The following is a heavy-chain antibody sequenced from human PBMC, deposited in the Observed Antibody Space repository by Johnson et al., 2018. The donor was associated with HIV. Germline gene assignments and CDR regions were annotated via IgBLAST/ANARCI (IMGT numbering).Heavy chain of an antibody. CDR2: ISYDGSNK. D-gene: IGHD6-6*01. V-gene: IGHV3-30-3*02. CDR1: GLTFSSYA. CDR3: AKDRGAARAFDAFDI. Sequence: QVQLVESGGGVVQPGGSLRLSCAASGLTFSSYAMHWVSQAPGKGLEWVAVISYDGSNKYYADSVKGRFTISRDNSKNTLYLQMNSLRAEDTAVYYCAKDRGAARAFDAFDIWGQGTMVTVSS. J-gene: IGHJ3*02.